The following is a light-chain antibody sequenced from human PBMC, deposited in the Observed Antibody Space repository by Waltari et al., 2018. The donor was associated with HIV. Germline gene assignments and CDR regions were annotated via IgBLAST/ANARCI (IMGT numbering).Light chain of an antibody. CDR2: GAS. Sequence: IVMTQSPATLSVSPGERATLSCRASRSLSSNLAWYQHKPGQAPKLLIYGASIRATGVPVRFSGSGSGTEFTLTISSLQSEDSAFYYCQQSERWPRTFGQGTKVEIK. CDR1: RSLSSN. J-gene: IGKJ1*01. V-gene: IGKV3-15*01. CDR3: QQSERWPRT.